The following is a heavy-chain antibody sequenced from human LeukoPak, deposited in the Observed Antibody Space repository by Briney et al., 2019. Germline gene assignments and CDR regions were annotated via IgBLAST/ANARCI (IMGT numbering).Heavy chain of an antibody. CDR2: ISGSGGST. V-gene: IGHV3-23*01. CDR1: GFTFSSYG. D-gene: IGHD1-26*01. CDR3: AKDRLGATLYFDD. Sequence: GGSLRLSCAASGFTFSSYGMSWVRQAPGKGLEWVSAISGSGGSTYYADSVKGRFTISRDNSKNTLYLQMNSLRAEDTAVYYCAKDRLGATLYFDDWGQGTLVTVSS. J-gene: IGHJ4*02.